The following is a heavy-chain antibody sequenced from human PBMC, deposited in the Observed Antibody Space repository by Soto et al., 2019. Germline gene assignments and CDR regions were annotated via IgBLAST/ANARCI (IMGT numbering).Heavy chain of an antibody. J-gene: IGHJ4*02. CDR2: IYQSGTT. D-gene: IGHD3-22*01. Sequence: QLQLQESGPGLLQPSATLSLTCSVSGGSVRSGSYYWTWSRQPPGKGLEWIGYIYQSGTTNYNASLKSRVTISIDTSKNQFFPKLNSVTAADTAVYYCARDSSGRHDYWGQGTLVTVSS. CDR3: ARDSSGRHDY. V-gene: IGHV4-61*01. CDR1: GGSVRSGSYY.